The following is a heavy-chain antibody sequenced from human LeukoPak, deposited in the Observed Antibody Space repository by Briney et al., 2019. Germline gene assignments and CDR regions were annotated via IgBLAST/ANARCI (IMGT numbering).Heavy chain of an antibody. CDR2: ISLSDTT. D-gene: IGHD4-17*01. CDR3: AKDSGVYGPDY. CDR1: GYTFTSYY. J-gene: IGHJ4*02. V-gene: IGHV1-46*01. Sequence: GGALKVSCKASGYTFTSYYIHWVRQAPGQGLEWMGQISLSDTTTQAQKFKGRVTMTRHKSTSTVNMDLSDLTFEDTAVYHCAKDSGVYGPDYWGKGTLLTSPQ.